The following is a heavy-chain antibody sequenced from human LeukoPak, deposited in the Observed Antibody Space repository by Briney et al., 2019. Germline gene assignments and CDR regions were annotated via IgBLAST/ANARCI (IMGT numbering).Heavy chain of an antibody. CDR1: GHTFTGYY. Sequence: GASVKVSCKASGHTFTGYYMHWVRQAPGQGLEWMGWINPNSGGTNYAQKFQGRVTMTRDTSISTAYMELSRLRSDDTAVYYCARLVQYSSGWRKYFQHWGQGTLVTVSS. CDR3: ARLVQYSSGWRKYFQH. CDR2: INPNSGGT. V-gene: IGHV1-2*02. J-gene: IGHJ1*01. D-gene: IGHD6-19*01.